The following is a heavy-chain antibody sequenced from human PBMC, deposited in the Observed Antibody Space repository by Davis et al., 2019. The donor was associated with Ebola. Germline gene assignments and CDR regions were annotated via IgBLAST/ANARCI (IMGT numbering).Heavy chain of an antibody. V-gene: IGHV3-30*04. CDR2: ILYDGSNK. Sequence: PGGSLRLSCAASGFTFSNYAMHWVRQAPGKGLEWVTIILYDGSNKYYADSVKGRFTTSRDNSKNTLYLQMNSLRAEDTAVYCCAREGPEQAFDIWGQGTMVTVSS. CDR1: GFTFSNYA. CDR3: AREGPEQAFDI. D-gene: IGHD1-14*01. J-gene: IGHJ3*02.